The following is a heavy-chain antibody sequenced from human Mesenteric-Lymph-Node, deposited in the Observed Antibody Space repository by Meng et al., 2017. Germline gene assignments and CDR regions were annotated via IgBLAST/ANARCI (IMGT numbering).Heavy chain of an antibody. CDR3: KTSASGGGGLGS. CDR1: WEHISSYFF. Sequence: PVSAPGLVHPSQPLSLPCTSSWEHISSYFFGSWPRPPPGKGLVCFGYIFRGGDPDYNPSLRSRVTISVDTSKNQFPLKLGSGTAADPAVYYCKTSASGGGGLGSWGQGTLVTV. CDR2: IFRGGDP. J-gene: IGHJ5*02. D-gene: IGHD3-10*01. V-gene: IGHV4-30-4*01.